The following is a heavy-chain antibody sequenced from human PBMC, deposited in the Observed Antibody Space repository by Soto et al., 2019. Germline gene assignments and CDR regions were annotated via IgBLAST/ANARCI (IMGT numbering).Heavy chain of an antibody. CDR3: ARFPSLVGAATDYYYGMDV. V-gene: IGHV2-70*01. J-gene: IGHJ6*02. Sequence: SGPKLVNPTQTLTLTCTFAGFSLSTSGMCVSWIRQPPGKALEWLALIDWDDDKYYSTSLKTRLTISKDTSKNQVVLTMTNMYPVDTATYYCARFPSLVGAATDYYYGMDVWGPG. CDR1: GFSLSTSGMC. D-gene: IGHD2-15*01. CDR2: IDWDDDK.